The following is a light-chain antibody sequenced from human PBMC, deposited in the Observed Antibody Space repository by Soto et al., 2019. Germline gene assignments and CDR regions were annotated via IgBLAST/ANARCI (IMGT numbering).Light chain of an antibody. Sequence: QAVVIQPPSASGTPGQRVTLSCSGSSSNIGSNTVNWYQQFPGTAPKLLMYNNNQRPSGVPDRFSGSKSGTSASLAISGLQSEDEADYYCAAWDGSLKGVVFGGGTKLTVL. CDR2: NNN. CDR3: AAWDGSLKGVV. CDR1: SSNIGSNT. V-gene: IGLV1-44*01. J-gene: IGLJ2*01.